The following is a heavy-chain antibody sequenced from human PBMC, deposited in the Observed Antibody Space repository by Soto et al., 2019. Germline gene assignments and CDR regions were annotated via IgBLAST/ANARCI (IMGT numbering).Heavy chain of an antibody. CDR2: IYYSGST. Sequence: SETLSLTCTVSGGSISSSSYYWGWVRQPPGKGLEWIGSIYYSGSTYYNPSLKSRVTISVDTSKNQFSLKLSSVTAADTAVYYCARHSGSSSAPENYYYYGMDVWGQGTTVTVSS. V-gene: IGHV4-39*01. CDR3: ARHSGSSSAPENYYYYGMDV. J-gene: IGHJ6*02. D-gene: IGHD6-6*01. CDR1: GGSISSSSYY.